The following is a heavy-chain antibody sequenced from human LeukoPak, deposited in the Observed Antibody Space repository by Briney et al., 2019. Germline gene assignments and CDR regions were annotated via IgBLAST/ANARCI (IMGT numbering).Heavy chain of an antibody. V-gene: IGHV4-59*11. CDR1: GGSFSSHY. D-gene: IGHD4-17*01. CDR2: ISYIGST. J-gene: IGHJ3*02. CDR3: ARDPTTVTKGLDI. Sequence: SETLSFTCTVSGGSFSSHYWSWIRQPPGKGLEWIGYISYIGSTNYNPSLKSRVTISVDTSKNQFSLKLGSVTAADTAVYCCARDPTTVTKGLDIWGQGTMVTVSS.